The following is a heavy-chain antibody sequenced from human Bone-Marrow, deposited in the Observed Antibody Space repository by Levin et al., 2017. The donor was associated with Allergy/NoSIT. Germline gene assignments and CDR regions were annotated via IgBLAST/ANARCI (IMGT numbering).Heavy chain of an antibody. J-gene: IGHJ3*02. V-gene: IGHV4-31*03. CDR2: IYHSGLT. CDR3: ERLTGDAFDI. CDR1: GGSISSGVHY. D-gene: IGHD1-20*01. Sequence: LRLSCTVSGGSISSGVHYWSWIRQHPGTGLEWIGYIYHSGLTYYNESLKSRVTISIDASRNQFSLNLTSVTAADTAVYYCERLTGDAFDIWGQGTMVTVSS.